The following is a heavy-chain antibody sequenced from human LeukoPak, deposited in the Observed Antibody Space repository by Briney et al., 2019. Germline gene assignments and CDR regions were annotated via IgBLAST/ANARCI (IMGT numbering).Heavy chain of an antibody. Sequence: ASVKVSCKASGYTFTGYYMHWVRQAPGQGLEWMGWTNPNSGGTNYAQKFQGRVTMTRDTSISTAYMELSRLRSDDTAVYYCARAKYNWNDVGYFDYWGQGTLVTVSS. J-gene: IGHJ4*02. V-gene: IGHV1-2*02. CDR3: ARAKYNWNDVGYFDY. CDR2: TNPNSGGT. D-gene: IGHD1-20*01. CDR1: GYTFTGYY.